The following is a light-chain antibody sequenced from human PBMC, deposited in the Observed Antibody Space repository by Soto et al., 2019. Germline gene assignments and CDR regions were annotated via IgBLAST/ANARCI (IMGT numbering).Light chain of an antibody. V-gene: IGLV2-14*01. CDR2: DVS. CDR3: SSYTSSSTLYV. CDR1: SSDVGGYNY. J-gene: IGLJ1*01. Sequence: QSALTQPASVSGSPGHSSTIFCTGTSSDVGGYNYVSWYQQHPGKAPKLMIYDVSNRPSGVSNRFSGSKSGNTASLTISGLQAEDEADYYCSSYTSSSTLYVFGTGTKVTVL.